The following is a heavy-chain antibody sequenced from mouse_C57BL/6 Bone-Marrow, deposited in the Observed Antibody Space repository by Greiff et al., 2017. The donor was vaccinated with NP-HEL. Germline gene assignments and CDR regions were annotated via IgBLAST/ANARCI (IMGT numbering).Heavy chain of an antibody. CDR2: IDPSDSYT. J-gene: IGHJ3*01. D-gene: IGHD1-1*01. Sequence: QVQLQQPGAELVKPGASVKLSCKASGYTFTSYWMQWVKQRPGQGLEWIGEIDPSDSYTNYNPKFKGKATLTVDTSSSTAYMQLSSLTSEDSAVYYCARDGLLRPFAYWGQGTLVTVSA. V-gene: IGHV1-50*01. CDR3: ARDGLLRPFAY. CDR1: GYTFTSYW.